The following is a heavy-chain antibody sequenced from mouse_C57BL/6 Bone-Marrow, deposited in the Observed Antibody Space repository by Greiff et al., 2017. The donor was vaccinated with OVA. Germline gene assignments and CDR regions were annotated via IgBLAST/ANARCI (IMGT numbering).Heavy chain of an antibody. CDR2: ILPSIGRT. CDR3: ARGMGYGNYWYFDV. CDR1: DSEVFPIAY. D-gene: IGHD2-1*01. V-gene: IGHV15-2*01. Sequence: QVQLQQSGSELRSPGSSVKLSCKDFDSEVFPIAYMSWVRQKPGHGFEWIGGILPSIGRTIYGEKFEDKATLDADTLSNTAYLELNSLTSEDSAIYYCARGMGYGNYWYFDVWGTGTTVTVSS. J-gene: IGHJ1*03.